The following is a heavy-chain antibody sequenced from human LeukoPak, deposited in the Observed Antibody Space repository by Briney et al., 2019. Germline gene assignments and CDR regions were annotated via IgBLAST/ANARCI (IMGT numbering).Heavy chain of an antibody. J-gene: IGHJ4*02. CDR1: GYTFTSYD. CDR2: MNPNSGNT. V-gene: IGHV1-8*01. CDR3: ARGSTEVLY. D-gene: IGHD1-14*01. Sequence: ASVKVSCKASGYTFTSYDINWVRQATGQGLEWMRWMNPNSGNTGYAQKFQGRVTMTRNTSISTVYMELSSLRSEDTAIYYCARGSTEVLYWGQGTLITVSS.